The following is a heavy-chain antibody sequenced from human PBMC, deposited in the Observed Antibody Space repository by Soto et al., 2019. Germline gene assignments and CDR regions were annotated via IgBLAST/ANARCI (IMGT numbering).Heavy chain of an antibody. V-gene: IGHV3-48*04. J-gene: IGHJ4*02. D-gene: IGHD3-22*01. CDR2: IGIGSSTT. CDR3: AIRASYYDSSGYFDY. Sequence: GSLRLSCAASGFTFRNYGMNWVRQAPGKGLEWVSYIGIGSSTTYYADSVKGRFTISRDNAKNTLYLQMNSLRAEDTAVYYCAIRASYYDSSGYFDYWGQGTLVTVSS. CDR1: GFTFRNYG.